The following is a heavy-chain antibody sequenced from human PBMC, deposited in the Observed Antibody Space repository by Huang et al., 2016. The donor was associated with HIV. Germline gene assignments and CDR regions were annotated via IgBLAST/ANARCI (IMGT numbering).Heavy chain of an antibody. V-gene: IGHV4-39*01. CDR2: IYYMGSP. D-gene: IGHD2-21*02. CDR3: SRQDEKGDCAGDCSNHYYFGLDV. CDR1: GVSISNSRYY. Sequence: QLQLQESGPGLVKPSETLSLTCTVSGVSISNSRYYWGWIRQPPGKGLEYIGSIYYMGSPYYNPALKGRSTMSIDSSKNQFSRKLNAVTAADTAVYYCSRQDEKGDCAGDCSNHYYFGLDVWGHGTTVTVS. J-gene: IGHJ6*02.